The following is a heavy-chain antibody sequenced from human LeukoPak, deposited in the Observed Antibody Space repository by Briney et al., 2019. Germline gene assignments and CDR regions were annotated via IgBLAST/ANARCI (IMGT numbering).Heavy chain of an antibody. V-gene: IGHV2-5*02. CDR3: AHTRFFTDTSYM. D-gene: IGHD3-3*01. CDR2: IYWDDDK. CDR1: GFSLSASGMG. J-gene: IGHJ3*02. Sequence: SGPTLVNPTQTLTLTCTFSGFSLSASGMGVAWIRQPPGKALEWLALIYWDDDKRYTPSLRTRLTVTKDTSKNQVVLTMTNMDPVDTATYFCAHTRFFTDTSYMWGQGTVVTVSS.